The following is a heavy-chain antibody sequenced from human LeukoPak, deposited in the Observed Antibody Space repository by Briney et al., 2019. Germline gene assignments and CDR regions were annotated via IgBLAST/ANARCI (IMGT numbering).Heavy chain of an antibody. V-gene: IGHV3-20*04. CDR1: GFTFDDYG. Sequence: GGSLRLSCAASGFTFDDYGMSWVRQAPGKGLEWVSSINRNGDSTAYSDSVKGRFTVSRDNAKNSLYLQMNSLRAEDTALYYCARGPNFFNYWGQGTLVTVSS. J-gene: IGHJ4*02. CDR2: INRNGDST. CDR3: ARGPNFFNY.